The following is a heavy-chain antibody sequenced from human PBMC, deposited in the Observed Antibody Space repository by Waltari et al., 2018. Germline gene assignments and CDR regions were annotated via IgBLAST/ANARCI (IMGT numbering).Heavy chain of an antibody. J-gene: IGHJ1*01. D-gene: IGHD6-6*01. Sequence: QVQLVQSGVEVKKPGSSVKVSCKAPGDSFRTDAISWVRQAPGRGLEWMGRIIPLFGTTKYAQNFQDRVKISADKPTSSVYMELTTLRSGDTAIYYCASGDSSLATVSIDSWGQGTLVTVS. CDR1: GDSFRTDA. CDR3: ASGDSSLATVSIDS. CDR2: IIPLFGTT. V-gene: IGHV1-69*08.